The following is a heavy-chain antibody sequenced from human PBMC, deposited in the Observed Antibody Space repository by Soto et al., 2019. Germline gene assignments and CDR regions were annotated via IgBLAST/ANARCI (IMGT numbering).Heavy chain of an antibody. Sequence: QVQLVQSGAEVKKLGSSVKVSCKASGGTFSSYAISWVRQAPGQGLEWMGGIIPIFGTANYAQKFQGRVTITADESTSTAYMELSSLRSEDTAVYYCARRVVLTTVTGRWFDPWGQGTLVTVSS. CDR3: ARRVVLTTVTGRWFDP. J-gene: IGHJ5*02. CDR1: GGTFSSYA. V-gene: IGHV1-69*12. CDR2: IIPIFGTA. D-gene: IGHD4-17*01.